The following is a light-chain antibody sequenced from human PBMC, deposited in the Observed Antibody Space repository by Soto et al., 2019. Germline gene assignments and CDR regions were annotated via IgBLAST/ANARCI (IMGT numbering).Light chain of an antibody. Sequence: EIVLTQSPGTLSLSPGERATLSCRASQTVNSKFFAWYQQKPGQTPRLLIYGASNRATGIPDRFSGSGSETDFTLTISVLEPEDSAVYYCQQYVTSLYTFGQGTKLEIK. CDR3: QQYVTSLYT. V-gene: IGKV3-20*01. CDR2: GAS. J-gene: IGKJ2*01. CDR1: QTVNSKF.